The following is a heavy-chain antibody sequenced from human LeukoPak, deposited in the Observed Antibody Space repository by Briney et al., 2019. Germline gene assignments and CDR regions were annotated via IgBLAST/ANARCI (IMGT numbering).Heavy chain of an antibody. CDR3: ARRYGSGSYFDY. V-gene: IGHV4-39*01. J-gene: IGHJ4*02. D-gene: IGHD3-10*01. CDR1: GGSISSSTYY. CDR2: IHYSGST. Sequence: SETLSLTCTVSGGSISSSTYYWEWIRQPTGKGLEYLGSIHYSGSTYYNPSLKSRVTISVDTSKNQFSLRLSSVTASDTAVYYCARRYGSGSYFDYWGQGTLVTVSS.